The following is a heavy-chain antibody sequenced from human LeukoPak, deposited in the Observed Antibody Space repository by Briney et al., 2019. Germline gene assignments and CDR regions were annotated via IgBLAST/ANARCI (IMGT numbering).Heavy chain of an antibody. D-gene: IGHD3/OR15-3a*01. CDR2: ISAYNGNT. V-gene: IGHV1-18*01. CDR1: GYIFTSYG. J-gene: IGHJ4*02. CDR3: ARDWTREVPPID. Sequence: ASVKVSCRASGYIFTSYGISWVRQAPGQGLEWMGWISAYNGNTNYAEKLQGRVTMTTDTSTSTAYMELRSLRSDDTAVYYCARDWTREVPPIDWGQGTLVTVSS.